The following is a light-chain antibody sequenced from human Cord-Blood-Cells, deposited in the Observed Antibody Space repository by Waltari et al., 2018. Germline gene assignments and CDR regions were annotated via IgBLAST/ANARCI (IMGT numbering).Light chain of an antibody. J-gene: IGKJ4*01. Sequence: DIVMTQSPDSLAVSLGERATINCKSSQSVLYSSNNKNYLAWYQQKPGQPPKLLIYWASTGESGVPDRFSGSGSGTDFTLTISSLQAEDVAVYYCQQYYSTLTFGGGTK. CDR1: QSVLYSSNNKNY. CDR3: QQYYSTLT. CDR2: WAS. V-gene: IGKV4-1*01.